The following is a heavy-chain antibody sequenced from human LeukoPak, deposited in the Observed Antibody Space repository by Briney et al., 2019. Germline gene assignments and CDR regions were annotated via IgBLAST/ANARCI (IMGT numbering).Heavy chain of an antibody. CDR3: ARGTRAGYNLEPFDY. D-gene: IGHD5-24*01. CDR2: IYYSGST. V-gene: IGHV4-59*08. J-gene: IGHJ4*02. CDR1: GGSMSSYY. Sequence: SETLSLTCTVSGGSMSSYYWSWIRQPPGKGLEWIGYIYYSGSTKYNPSLKSRVTISVDTSKNQFSLKLSSVTAADTAVYYCARGTRAGYNLEPFDYWGQGTLVTVSS.